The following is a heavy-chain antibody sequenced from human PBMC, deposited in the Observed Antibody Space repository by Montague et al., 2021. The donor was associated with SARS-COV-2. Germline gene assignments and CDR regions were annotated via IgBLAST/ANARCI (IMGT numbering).Heavy chain of an antibody. D-gene: IGHD3-9*01. CDR3: ARLPYILPGYAYFDF. CDR2: INYSGNT. J-gene: IGHJ4*02. CDR1: GDSISNYY. Sequence: SETLSLTCTVSGDSISNYYWSWIRRPPGKGPEWLGYINYSGNTNYSPSLKSRVTISVDTSKNQFSLRLSSVTAADTAVYYCARLPYILPGYAYFDFWGQGSLVVVSS. V-gene: IGHV4-59*08.